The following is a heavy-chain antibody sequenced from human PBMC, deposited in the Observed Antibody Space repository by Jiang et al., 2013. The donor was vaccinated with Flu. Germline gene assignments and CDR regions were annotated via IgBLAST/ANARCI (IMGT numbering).Heavy chain of an antibody. CDR3: ARQDGDPGEVDY. Sequence: GPGLVKPSETLSLTCTVSGGSISSSSYYWGWIRQPPGKGLEWIGSIYYSGSTYYNPSLKSRVTISVDTSKNQFSLKLSSVTAADTAVYYCARQDGDPGEVDYWGQGTLVTVSS. CDR2: IYYSGST. J-gene: IGHJ4*02. CDR1: GGSISSSSYY. D-gene: IGHD4-17*01. V-gene: IGHV4-39*01.